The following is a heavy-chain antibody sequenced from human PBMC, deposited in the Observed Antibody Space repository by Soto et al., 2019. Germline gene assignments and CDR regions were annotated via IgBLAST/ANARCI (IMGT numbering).Heavy chain of an antibody. CDR1: GFTVSSND. CDR3: ARVSKDAFDI. J-gene: IGHJ3*02. CDR2: IYSGGST. Sequence: GGSLRLCCASSGFTVSSNDVSWVRQAPGKGLEWVSVIYSGGSTYYADSVKGRFTISRDNSKNTLYLQMNSLRAEDTAVYYCARVSKDAFDIWGQGTMVTVS. V-gene: IGHV3-53*01.